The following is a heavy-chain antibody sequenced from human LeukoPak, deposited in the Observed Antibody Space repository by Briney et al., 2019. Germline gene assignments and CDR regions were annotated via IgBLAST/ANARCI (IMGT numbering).Heavy chain of an antibody. D-gene: IGHD6-19*01. CDR3: ARGYNAGWFDY. CDR1: GFSFSTYT. CDR2: ISSDGTIQ. Sequence: PGGSLRLSCAASGFSFSTYTLIWVRKASVKWLEWVAVISSDGTIQDYADSVKARFTISRDNPKNTLFLQLNSLRVEDTAVYFCARGYNAGWFDYWGQGTLVTVSS. J-gene: IGHJ4*02. V-gene: IGHV3-30*04.